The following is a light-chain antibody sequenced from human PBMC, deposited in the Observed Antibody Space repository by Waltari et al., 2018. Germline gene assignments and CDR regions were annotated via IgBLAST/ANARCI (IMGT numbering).Light chain of an antibody. CDR1: SSDVGRYNY. CDR2: DVI. V-gene: IGLV2-14*03. CDR3: LSFSAVGTRV. Sequence: QSALTQPAFVSGSPGQSITISCTGTSSDVGRYNYVSWYQQHPDKVPKRLIFDVIYRPSGVADRCAGSKSGNTASLTISGLRADDEADYYCLSFSAVGTRVFGTGTRVTVL. J-gene: IGLJ1*01.